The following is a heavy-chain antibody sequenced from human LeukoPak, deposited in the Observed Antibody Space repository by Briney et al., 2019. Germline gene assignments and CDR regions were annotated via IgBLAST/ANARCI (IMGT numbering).Heavy chain of an antibody. D-gene: IGHD3-22*01. V-gene: IGHV4-39*01. CDR3: ARAYDSSGDSSYYFDF. Sequence: PSETLSLTCTVSGDSTSSSDYYWGWLRQPPGKGLECIAGIYYSWSGYYNLGLEVRVNISIDTSKIQFSMKLSSVNAADTAVYYCARAYDSSGDSSYYFDFWGQGTLVTVSS. CDR2: IYYSWSG. J-gene: IGHJ4*02. CDR1: GDSTSSSDYY.